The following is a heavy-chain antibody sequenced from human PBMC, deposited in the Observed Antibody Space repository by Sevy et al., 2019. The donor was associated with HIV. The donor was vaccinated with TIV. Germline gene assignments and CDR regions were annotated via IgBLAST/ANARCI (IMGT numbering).Heavy chain of an antibody. CDR2: IKQDGSEK. CDR1: GFSFSWYW. J-gene: IGHJ3*02. Sequence: GGSLRLSCAASGFSFSWYWMSWVRQTPEKGLEWVANIKQDGSEKNYVDSVKGRFIISRDNAQNSLYLQMNSLRVEDTAVYYCASKGASRPNDAFDTWGQGTMVTVSS. CDR3: ASKGASRPNDAFDT. D-gene: IGHD6-25*01. V-gene: IGHV3-7*01.